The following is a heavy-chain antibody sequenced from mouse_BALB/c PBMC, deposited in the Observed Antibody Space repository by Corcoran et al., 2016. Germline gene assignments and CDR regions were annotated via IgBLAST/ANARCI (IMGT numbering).Heavy chain of an antibody. CDR3: ARYGYFYGSSYAIDY. V-gene: IGHV9-3-1*01. CDR1: GYTFTNYG. Sequence: QIQLVQSGPELKKPGETVKISCKASGYTFTNYGMNWVKQAPGKGLKWMGWINSYTGEPTYDDDFKGRFAFSLETSASTAYLQINNLKNEDTATYFWARYGYFYGSSYAIDYWGQGSSVTVSA. CDR2: INSYTGEP. J-gene: IGHJ4*01. D-gene: IGHD1-1*01.